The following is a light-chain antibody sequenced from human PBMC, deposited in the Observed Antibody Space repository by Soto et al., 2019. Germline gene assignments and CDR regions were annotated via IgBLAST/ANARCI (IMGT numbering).Light chain of an antibody. CDR2: GAS. CDR1: QSVSSN. CDR3: QQYNNWPPKT. Sequence: EIVWTQSPGTLSLSPGERATLSCRASQSVSSNLAWYQQKPGQAPRLLIYGASTRATGIPARFSGIGSGTEFTLTISSLQSEDFAVYYCQQYNNWPPKTFGQGTKVDIK. J-gene: IGKJ1*01. V-gene: IGKV3-15*01.